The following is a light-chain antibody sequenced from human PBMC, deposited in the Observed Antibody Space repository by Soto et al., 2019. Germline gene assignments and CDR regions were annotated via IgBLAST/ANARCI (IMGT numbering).Light chain of an antibody. Sequence: QSVLTQPASVSGSPGQSITISRTGTSSDVGGYNYVSWYQHHPGKAPKLIICDVTSRPSGVSIRFSGSKSDNTASLTISGLQPEDEADYHCSSYTTSNTRQIVFGTGTKVTVL. CDR3: SSYTTSNTRQIV. CDR2: DVT. CDR1: SSDVGGYNY. J-gene: IGLJ1*01. V-gene: IGLV2-14*03.